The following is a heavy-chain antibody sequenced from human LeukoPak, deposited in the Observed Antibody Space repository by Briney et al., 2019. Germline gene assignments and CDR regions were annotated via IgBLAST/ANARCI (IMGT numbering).Heavy chain of an antibody. CDR3: AREKVGSYYGRDY. CDR2: IYHSGST. CDR1: GGSFSGYY. Sequence: SETLSLTCAVYGGSFSGYYWSWIRQPPGKGLEWIGYIYHSGSTYYNPSLKSRVTISVDTSKNQFSLKLSSVTAADTAVYYCAREKVGSYYGRDYWGQGTLVTVSS. D-gene: IGHD1-26*01. V-gene: IGHV4-34*01. J-gene: IGHJ4*02.